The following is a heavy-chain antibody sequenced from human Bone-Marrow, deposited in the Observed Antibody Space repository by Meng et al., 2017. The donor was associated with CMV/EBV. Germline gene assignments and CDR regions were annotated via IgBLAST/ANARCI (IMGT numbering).Heavy chain of an antibody. V-gene: IGHV3-48*04. CDR2: ISSSSSTI. D-gene: IGHD5-24*01. CDR3: ARDPPPEMATNRGFDY. J-gene: IGHJ4*02. CDR1: GFTFSSYS. Sequence: GGSLRLSCAASGFTFSSYSMNWVRQAPGKGLEWVSYISSSSSTIYYADSVKGRFTISRDNAKNSLYLQMNSLRAEDTAVYYCARDPPPEMATNRGFDYWGQGTLVTVSS.